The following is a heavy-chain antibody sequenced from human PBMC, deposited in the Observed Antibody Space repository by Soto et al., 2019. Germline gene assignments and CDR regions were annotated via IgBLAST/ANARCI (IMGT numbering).Heavy chain of an antibody. J-gene: IGHJ4*02. CDR2: INHSGST. V-gene: IGHV4-34*01. D-gene: IGHD4-17*01. Sequence: SETLSLTCAVYGGSFSGYYWSRIRQPPGKGLEWIGEINHSGSTNYNPSLKSRVTISVDTSKNQFSLKLSSVTAADTAVYYCARFLYGDDNEVYYFDYWGQGTLVTVSS. CDR1: GGSFSGYY. CDR3: ARFLYGDDNEVYYFDY.